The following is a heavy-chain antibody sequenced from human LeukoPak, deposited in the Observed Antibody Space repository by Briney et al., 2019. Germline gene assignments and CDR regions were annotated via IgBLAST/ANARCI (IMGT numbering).Heavy chain of an antibody. CDR1: GGTFSNFG. CDR2: MNPNSGNT. J-gene: IGHJ4*02. CDR3: ARDRMKHNDY. D-gene: IGHD2-8*01. Sequence: ASVKVSCKASGGTFSNFGISWVRQAPGQGLEWMGWMNPNSGNTGYAQKFQGRVTMTRNTSISTAYMELSSLRSEDTAVYYCARDRMKHNDYWGQGTLVTVSS. V-gene: IGHV1-8*02.